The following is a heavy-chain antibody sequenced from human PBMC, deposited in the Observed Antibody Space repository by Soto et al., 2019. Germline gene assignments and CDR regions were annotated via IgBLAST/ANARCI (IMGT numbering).Heavy chain of an antibody. CDR1: GGSVSSDSDY. V-gene: IGHV4-61*01. J-gene: IGHJ5*02. CDR3: ARDHGCVVVTPKWDNWFDP. Sequence: QVQLQESGPGLVKPSETLSLTCTVSGGSVSSDSDYWSWIRQPPGKGLEWIGYIYYSGSTKYNPSHKSRVTISVATSKKQFSPKLSSVTAADTAVYYCARDHGCVVVTPKWDNWFDPWGQGTLVTVSS. CDR2: IYYSGST. D-gene: IGHD2-21*02.